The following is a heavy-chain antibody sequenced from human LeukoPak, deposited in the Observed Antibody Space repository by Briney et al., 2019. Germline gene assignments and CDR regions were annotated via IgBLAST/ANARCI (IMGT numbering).Heavy chain of an antibody. Sequence: PGDSLRLSCAASGFTFTKYWMTWVRQAPGKGLEWVGNIKQDGSDKNYMDSVKGRFTISRDNTKNSVYLQMSSLRAEDTAVYYCARGDDYGDYWGQGTLVTVSS. J-gene: IGHJ4*02. CDR1: GFTFTKYW. CDR3: ARGDDYGDY. V-gene: IGHV3-7*01. CDR2: IKQDGSDK.